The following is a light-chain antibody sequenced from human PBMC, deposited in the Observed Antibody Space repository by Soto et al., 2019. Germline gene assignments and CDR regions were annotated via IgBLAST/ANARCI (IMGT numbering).Light chain of an antibody. CDR2: DAS. Sequence: EFVLTQSPATLSLSPGERATLSCRASQSVSSYLAWYQQKPGQAPRLLIYDASNRATGIPARFSGSGSGTDFTLTISSLEPEDFAVYYCQQGSNWPPGLTFGGGTKVEIK. CDR1: QSVSSY. J-gene: IGKJ4*01. V-gene: IGKV3-11*01. CDR3: QQGSNWPPGLT.